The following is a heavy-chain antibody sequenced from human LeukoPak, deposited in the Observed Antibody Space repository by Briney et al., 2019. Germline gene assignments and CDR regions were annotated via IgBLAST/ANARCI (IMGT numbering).Heavy chain of an antibody. D-gene: IGHD3-3*01. CDR2: INHSGST. J-gene: IGHJ3*02. Sequence: SETLSLTCAVYGGSFSGYYWSWIRQPPGKGLEWIGEINHSGSTNYNPPLKSRVTISVDTSKNQFSLKLSSVTAADTAVYYCARHRLRFWSHAFDIWGQGTMVTVSS. CDR3: ARHRLRFWSHAFDI. CDR1: GGSFSGYY. V-gene: IGHV4-34*01.